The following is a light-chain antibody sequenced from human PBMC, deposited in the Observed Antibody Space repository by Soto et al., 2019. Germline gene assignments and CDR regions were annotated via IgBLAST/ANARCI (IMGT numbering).Light chain of an antibody. Sequence: DIQMTQSPSSLSASVGDRVTITCRASQGISNYLAWYQQKPGKVPKLLIYAASTLQSGVPSRFSGSGSGTEFTLTISSRQPEDVATYYCQKYNSAPALTCGGGTKVEIK. CDR3: QKYNSAPALT. CDR2: AAS. V-gene: IGKV1-27*01. CDR1: QGISNY. J-gene: IGKJ4*01.